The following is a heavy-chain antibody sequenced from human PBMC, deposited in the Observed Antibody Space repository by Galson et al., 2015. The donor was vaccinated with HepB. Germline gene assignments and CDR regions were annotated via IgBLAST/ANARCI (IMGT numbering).Heavy chain of an antibody. J-gene: IGHJ4*02. CDR3: AKVSGLWFGDLDY. V-gene: IGHV3-30*18. CDR1: GYTFSSYG. D-gene: IGHD3-10*01. Sequence: SLRLSCAASGYTFSSYGMHWVRQAPGKGLEWVAVISYDGSNKYYADSVKGRFTISRDNSKNTLYLQMNSLRAEDTAVYYCAKVSGLWFGDLDYWGQGTLVTVSS. CDR2: ISYDGSNK.